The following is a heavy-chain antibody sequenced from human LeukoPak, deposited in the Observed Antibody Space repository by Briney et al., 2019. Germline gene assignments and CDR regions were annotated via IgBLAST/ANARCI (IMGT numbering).Heavy chain of an antibody. CDR1: GGSISSGSYY. CDR3: AREGQQLVPPLDY. CDR2: IYTSGST. J-gene: IGHJ4*02. Sequence: SETLSLTCTVSGGSISSGSYYWSWIRQPAGKGLEWIGRIYTSGSTNYNPSLKSRVTISVDTSKNQFSLKLSSVTAADTAVYYCAREGQQLVPPLDYWGQGSLVTVSS. V-gene: IGHV4-61*02. D-gene: IGHD6-6*01.